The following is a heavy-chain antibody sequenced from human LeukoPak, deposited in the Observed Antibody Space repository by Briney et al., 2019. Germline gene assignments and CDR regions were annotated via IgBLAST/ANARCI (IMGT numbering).Heavy chain of an antibody. D-gene: IGHD6-19*01. CDR2: IYFSGGT. CDR3: VKSGGYGLIDY. J-gene: IGHJ4*02. Sequence: SETLSLTCTVSGDSISSSNCYWGWIRQPPGKGLEWIGSIYFSGGTYYNASLKSRVTISVDTSKSQFSLKLSSVTAADTAMYYCVKSGGYGLIDYWGQGTLVTVSS. CDR1: GDSISSSNCY. V-gene: IGHV4-39*01.